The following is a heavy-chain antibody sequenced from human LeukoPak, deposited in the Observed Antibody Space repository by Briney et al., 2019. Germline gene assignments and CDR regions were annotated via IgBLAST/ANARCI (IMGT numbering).Heavy chain of an antibody. V-gene: IGHV4-59*01. CDR2: IYYSGST. CDR1: GGSISSYY. J-gene: IGHJ4*02. Sequence: SETLSLTCTVSGGSISSYYWSWIRQPPGKGLEWIGYIYYSGSTNYNPSLKSRVIISVDTSKNQFSLKLSSVTAADTAVYYRARGMVDTAMATDYWGQGTLVTVSS. CDR3: ARGMVDTAMATDY. D-gene: IGHD5-18*01.